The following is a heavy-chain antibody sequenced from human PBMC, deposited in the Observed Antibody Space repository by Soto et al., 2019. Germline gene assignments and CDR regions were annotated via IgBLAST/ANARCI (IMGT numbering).Heavy chain of an antibody. Sequence: GGSLRLSCAASGFTFRSDAMSWVRQAPGKGLEWVGRIKSKTDGGTTDYAAPVKGRFTISRDDSKNTLYLQMNSLKTEDTAVYYCTIGPDTYSGYDYGPPLYYGMDVWGQGTTVTVSS. D-gene: IGHD5-12*01. V-gene: IGHV3-15*01. CDR3: TIGPDTYSGYDYGPPLYYGMDV. CDR1: GFTFRSDA. J-gene: IGHJ6*02. CDR2: IKSKTDGGTT.